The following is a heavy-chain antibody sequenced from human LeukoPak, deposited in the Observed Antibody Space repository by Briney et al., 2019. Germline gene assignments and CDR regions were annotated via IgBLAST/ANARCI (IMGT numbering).Heavy chain of an antibody. Sequence: GGSLRLSCAASGFTFSSYWMSWVRQSPGKGLEWVANIKQDGSEIYYVDSVKGRFTVSRDNAQNSLYLQMNCLRAEDTAVYYCATQGGYYSGTSCYTVNWGQGTLVTVSS. J-gene: IGHJ4*02. D-gene: IGHD2-15*01. CDR1: GFTFSSYW. CDR3: ATQGGYYSGTSCYTVN. CDR2: IKQDGSEI. V-gene: IGHV3-7*01.